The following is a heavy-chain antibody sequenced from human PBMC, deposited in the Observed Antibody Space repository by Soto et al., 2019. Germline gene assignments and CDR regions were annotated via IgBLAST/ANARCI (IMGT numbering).Heavy chain of an antibody. V-gene: IGHV4-34*01. D-gene: IGHD4-17*01. CDR2: INHSGST. Sequence: PSETLSLTCAVYGGSFSGYYWSWIRQPPGRGLEWIGEINHSGSTNYNPSLKSRVTISVDTSKNQFSLKLSSVTAADTAVYYCARGPTTYWFNPWGQGTLVTVSS. CDR1: GGSFSGYY. CDR3: ARGPTTYWFNP. J-gene: IGHJ5*02.